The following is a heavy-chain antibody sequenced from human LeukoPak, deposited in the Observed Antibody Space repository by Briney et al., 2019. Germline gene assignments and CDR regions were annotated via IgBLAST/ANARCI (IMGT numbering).Heavy chain of an antibody. V-gene: IGHV3-48*01. CDR3: ASGGVAMNYYMDV. Sequence: PGGSLRLSCAASGFTFSSYSMNWVRQAPGKGLDWVSYISSSSSTIYYADSVKGRFTISRDNAKNSLYLQMNSLRAEDTAVYYCASGGVAMNYYMDVWGKGTTVTVSS. CDR2: ISSSSSTI. D-gene: IGHD3-3*01. J-gene: IGHJ6*03. CDR1: GFTFSSYS.